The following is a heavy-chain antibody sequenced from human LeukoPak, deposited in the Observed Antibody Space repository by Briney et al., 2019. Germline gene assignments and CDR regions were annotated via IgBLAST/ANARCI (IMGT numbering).Heavy chain of an antibody. V-gene: IGHV3-23*01. CDR2: ISGSGGST. CDR1: GFTVSSNY. D-gene: IGHD3-22*01. CDR3: AKNQRIGMIESWFDP. J-gene: IGHJ5*02. Sequence: PGGSLRLSCAASGFTVSSNYMSWVRQAPGKGLEWVSAISGSGGSTYYADSVKGRFTISRDNSKNTLYLQMNSLRAEDTAVYYCAKNQRIGMIESWFDPWGQGTLVTVSS.